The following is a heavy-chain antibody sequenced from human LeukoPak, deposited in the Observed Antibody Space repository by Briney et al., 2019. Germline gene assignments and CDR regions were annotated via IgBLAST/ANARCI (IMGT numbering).Heavy chain of an antibody. D-gene: IGHD2-21*01. Sequence: SETLSLTCSVSGYSINRGYYWGWIRQPPGKGLEWIGSMYYSGSTNYNPSLKSRVTISVDTSKNQFSLKLSSVTAADTAVYYCARVWNNWFDPWGQGTLVTVSS. V-gene: IGHV4-38-2*02. CDR3: ARVWNNWFDP. CDR2: MYYSGST. CDR1: GYSINRGYY. J-gene: IGHJ5*02.